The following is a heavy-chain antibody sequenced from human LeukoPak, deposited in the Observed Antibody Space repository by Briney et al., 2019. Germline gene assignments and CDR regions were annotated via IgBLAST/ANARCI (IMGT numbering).Heavy chain of an antibody. CDR3: ASYDSSGYLHAFDI. J-gene: IGHJ3*02. V-gene: IGHV4-39*01. D-gene: IGHD3-22*01. CDR2: IYYSGST. CDR1: GGSISSSSFY. Sequence: SETLSLTCTVSGGSISSSSFYWGWIRQPPGKGLEWIGSIYYSGSTYYNPSLKSRVTISVDTSKNQFSLKLSSVTAADTAVYYCASYDSSGYLHAFDIWGQGTMVTVSS.